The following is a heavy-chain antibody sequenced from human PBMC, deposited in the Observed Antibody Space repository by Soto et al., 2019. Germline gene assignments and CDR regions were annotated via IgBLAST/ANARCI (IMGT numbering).Heavy chain of an antibody. D-gene: IGHD6-6*01. J-gene: IGHJ6*03. Sequence: GGSLRLSCAASGFTFSSYWMSWVRQAPGKGLEWVANIKQDGSEKYYVDSVKGRFTISRDNAKNSLYLQMNSLRAEDTAVYYCARGDHSSSYPYYYYYYMDVWGKRTTVTVSS. CDR1: GFTFSSYW. CDR2: IKQDGSEK. V-gene: IGHV3-7*01. CDR3: ARGDHSSSYPYYYYYYMDV.